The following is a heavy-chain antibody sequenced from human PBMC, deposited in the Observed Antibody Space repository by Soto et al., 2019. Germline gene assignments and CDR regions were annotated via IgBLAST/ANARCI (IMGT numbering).Heavy chain of an antibody. Sequence: SETLSLTCTVSGDSVSSGDYYWTWIRQPPGKGLEWVGHIYFSGRTNYIPSLESRVTISLDTSKNQFSLKLTSVTAADTAVYYCARVPIDTYMIYWSDPWGQGTLVTVS. CDR3: ARVPIDTYMIYWSDP. V-gene: IGHV4-61*08. CDR2: IYFSGRT. J-gene: IGHJ5*02. CDR1: GDSVSSGDYY. D-gene: IGHD3-16*01.